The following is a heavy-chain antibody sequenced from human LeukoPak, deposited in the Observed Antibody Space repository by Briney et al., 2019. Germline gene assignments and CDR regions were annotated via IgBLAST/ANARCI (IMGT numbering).Heavy chain of an antibody. CDR2: ISSSSSYI. J-gene: IGHJ4*02. D-gene: IGHD6-13*01. Sequence: KPGGSLRLSCAASGFTFSSYSMNWVRQAPGKGLEWVSSISSSSSYIYYADSVKGRFTISRDNAKNSLYLQMNSLRAEDTAVYYCAREDEGIAAAGSFDYWGQGTLVTVSS. CDR3: AREDEGIAAAGSFDY. CDR1: GFTFSSYS. V-gene: IGHV3-21*01.